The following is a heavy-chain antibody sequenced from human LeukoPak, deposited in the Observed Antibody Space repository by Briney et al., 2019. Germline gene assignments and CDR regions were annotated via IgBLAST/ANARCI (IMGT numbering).Heavy chain of an antibody. D-gene: IGHD2-15*01. CDR2: ISSSGSTI. CDR3: ARDPSYCSGGSCYYLDY. J-gene: IGHJ4*02. Sequence: GGSLRLSCAASGFTFSSYEMNWVRQAPGKGLEWVSYISSSGSTIYYADSVKGRFTISRDNSKNTLYLQMNSLRAEDTAVYYCARDPSYCSGGSCYYLDYWGQGTLVTVSS. CDR1: GFTFSSYE. V-gene: IGHV3-48*03.